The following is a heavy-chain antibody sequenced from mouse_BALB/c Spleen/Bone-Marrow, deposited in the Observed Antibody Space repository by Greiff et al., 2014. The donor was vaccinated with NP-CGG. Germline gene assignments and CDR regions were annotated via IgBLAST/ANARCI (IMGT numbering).Heavy chain of an antibody. CDR3: ARVKLWSYAMYY. CDR2: IDPANGNT. D-gene: IGHD1-1*02. Sequence: EVKLVESGAELVKPGASVKLSCTASGFNIKDTYMHWVKQRPEQGLEWIGRIDPANGNTKYDPKFQGKATITADTSSNTAYLQLSSLTSEDTAVYYCARVKLWSYAMYYWGQGTSVTVSS. J-gene: IGHJ4*01. CDR1: GFNIKDTY. V-gene: IGHV14-3*02.